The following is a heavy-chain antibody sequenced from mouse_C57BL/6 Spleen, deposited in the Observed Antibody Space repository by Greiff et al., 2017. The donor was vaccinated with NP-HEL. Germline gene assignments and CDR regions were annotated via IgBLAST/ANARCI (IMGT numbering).Heavy chain of an antibody. J-gene: IGHJ1*03. Sequence: EVQLHQSGPELVKPGASVKISCKASGYSFTDYNMNWVKQSNGKSLEWIGVINPNYGTTSYNQKFKGQATLTVDQSSSTAYMQVNSLTSEDSAVYYWAREGEGVITTAFEVWGTGTTGTVSS. CDR2: INPNYGTT. CDR3: AREGEGVITTAFEV. V-gene: IGHV1-39*01. CDR1: GYSFTDYN. D-gene: IGHD1-1*01.